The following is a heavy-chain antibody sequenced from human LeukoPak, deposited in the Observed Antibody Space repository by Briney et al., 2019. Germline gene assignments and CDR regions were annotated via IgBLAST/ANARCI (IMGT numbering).Heavy chain of an antibody. V-gene: IGHV3-11*01. J-gene: IGHJ4*02. D-gene: IGHD3-16*01. CDR3: TRERRGTYYAFES. CDR1: GFSISDYY. CDR2: ITSGAGST. Sequence: GGSLRLSCDASGFSISDYYMSWIRQSPGKGLEWISYITSGAGSTKYADFVKGRFTISRDKAKNSVALQLNSLRAEDTAVYYCTRERRGTYYAFESWGQGTLVTVSS.